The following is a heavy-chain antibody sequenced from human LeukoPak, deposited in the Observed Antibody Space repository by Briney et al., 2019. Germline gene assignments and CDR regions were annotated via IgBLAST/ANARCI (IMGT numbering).Heavy chain of an antibody. Sequence: TGGSLRLSCAASGFTLSSYWMNWVRQAPGKGLEWVANIKQDGSEKYYVDSVKGRFTISRDNAKNSLYLQMNSLRAEDTAVYYCARVQWELRGVGSYFDYWCQGTLVTVSS. V-gene: IGHV3-7*01. CDR1: GFTLSSYW. CDR2: IKQDGSEK. CDR3: ARVQWELRGVGSYFDY. D-gene: IGHD1-26*01. J-gene: IGHJ4*02.